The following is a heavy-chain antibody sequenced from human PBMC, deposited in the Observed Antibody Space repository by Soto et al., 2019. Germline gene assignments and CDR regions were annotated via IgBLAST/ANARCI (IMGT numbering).Heavy chain of an antibody. V-gene: IGHV4-31*03. CDR1: GGSISSGGYY. CDR2: IYYSGST. J-gene: IGHJ5*02. Sequence: QVQLQESGPGLVKPSQTLSLTCTVSGGSISSGGYYWSWIRQHPGKGLEWIGYIYYSGSTYYNPSLKSRVTISVDTSKNQFSLKLSSVTAADTAVYYCVSNVFNPYNWLDPWGQGTLVTVSS. CDR3: VSNVFNPYNWLDP.